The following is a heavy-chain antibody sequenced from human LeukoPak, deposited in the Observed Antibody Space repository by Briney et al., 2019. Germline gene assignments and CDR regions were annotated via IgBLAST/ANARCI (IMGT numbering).Heavy chain of an antibody. CDR2: INHSGST. V-gene: IGHV4-34*01. Sequence: SETLSLTCAVYGGSFSAYYWSWIRRPPGKGLEWIGEINHSGSTNYNPSLKSRVTISVDTSKNQFSLKLSSVTAADTAVYYCAGRPSHSSSWSVDYWGQGTLVTVSS. D-gene: IGHD6-13*01. CDR1: GGSFSAYY. J-gene: IGHJ4*02. CDR3: AGRPSHSSSWSVDY.